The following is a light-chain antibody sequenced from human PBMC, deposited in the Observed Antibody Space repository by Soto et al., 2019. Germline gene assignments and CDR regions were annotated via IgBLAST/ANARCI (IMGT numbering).Light chain of an antibody. CDR3: QPYGSSGT. CDR2: GAS. V-gene: IGKV3-20*01. J-gene: IGKJ1*01. CDR1: QSVSNNY. Sequence: EIVLTQSPGTLSLSPGERATLSCRASQSVSNNYLAWYQQKPGQAPRLLIYGASNRATGIPDRFSGSGSGTDFTLTISRLETEDVAVYYCQPYGSSGTFGQGTKVDIK.